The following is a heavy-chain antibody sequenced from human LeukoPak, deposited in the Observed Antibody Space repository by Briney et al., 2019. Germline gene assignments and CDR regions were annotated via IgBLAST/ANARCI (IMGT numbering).Heavy chain of an antibody. J-gene: IGHJ1*01. CDR3: ARDEVPPSTKYFQH. Sequence: ASVKVSCKASGDTFTSYYMRWVRQAPGQGLEWMGIINPSGGSTSYAQKFQGRVTMTTDKSTSTAYMELSSLRSEDTAVYYCARDEVPPSTKYFQHWGQGTLVTVSS. CDR1: GDTFTSYY. CDR2: INPSGGST. V-gene: IGHV1-46*01.